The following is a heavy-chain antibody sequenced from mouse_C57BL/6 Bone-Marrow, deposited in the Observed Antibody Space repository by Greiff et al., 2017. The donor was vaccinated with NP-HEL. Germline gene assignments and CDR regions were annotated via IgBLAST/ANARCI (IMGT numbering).Heavy chain of an antibody. CDR1: GFSLTSYG. Sequence: VQLKESGPGLVQPSQSLSITCTVSGFSLTSYGVHWVRQSPGKGLEWLGVIWRGGSPDYNAVFISRLSITKDNSKSLVFFKMNSRQADDTAIYYCAKEGYGSSYDAMDYWGQGTSVTVSS. V-gene: IGHV2-5*01. J-gene: IGHJ4*01. D-gene: IGHD1-1*01. CDR2: IWRGGSP. CDR3: AKEGYGSSYDAMDY.